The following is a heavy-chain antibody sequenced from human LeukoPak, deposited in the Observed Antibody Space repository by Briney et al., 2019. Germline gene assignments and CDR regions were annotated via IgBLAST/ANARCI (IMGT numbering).Heavy chain of an antibody. CDR3: AGQRCSSTSCYSWFDP. CDR2: IKQDGSEK. CDR1: GFTFSSYW. V-gene: IGHV3-7*05. J-gene: IGHJ5*02. D-gene: IGHD2-2*01. Sequence: PGGSLRLSCAASGFTFSSYWMSWVRQAPGKGLEWVANIKQDGSEKQYVDSVKGRFAISRDNAKNTLYLQMNSLRAEDTAVYYCAGQRCSSTSCYSWFDPWGQGTLVTVSS.